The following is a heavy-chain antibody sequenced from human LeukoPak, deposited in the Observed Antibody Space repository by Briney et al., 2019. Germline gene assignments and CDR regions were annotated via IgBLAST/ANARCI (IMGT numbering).Heavy chain of an antibody. V-gene: IGHV1-2*02. Sequence: ASVKVSCKASGYTFTGYYMHWVRQAPGQGLEWMGWINPNSGGTNYAQKFQGRVTMTRDTSISTAYMELSRLRSDDTAVYYCARRTAPGKDEPYYYYMDVWGKGTTVTVS. CDR1: GYTFTGYY. J-gene: IGHJ6*03. CDR3: ARRTAPGKDEPYYYYMDV. CDR2: INPNSGGT. D-gene: IGHD1-14*01.